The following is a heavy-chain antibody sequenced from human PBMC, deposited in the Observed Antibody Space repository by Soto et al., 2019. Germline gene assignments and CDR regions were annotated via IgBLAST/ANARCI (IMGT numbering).Heavy chain of an antibody. D-gene: IGHD3-9*01. Sequence: VQLLESGGDLVRPGGSLGLSGKPSGFPFTNNALSWFPQAPGKGLEGASVIGGSGGSTNYADSAKGRFTISRDNSMDTLYLQMNSLRAEDTAVYYCARVFYYDILTGKSYNMDVWGQGTTVIVSS. V-gene: IGHV3-23*01. J-gene: IGHJ6*02. CDR1: GFPFTNNA. CDR2: IGGSGGST. CDR3: ARVFYYDILTGKSYNMDV.